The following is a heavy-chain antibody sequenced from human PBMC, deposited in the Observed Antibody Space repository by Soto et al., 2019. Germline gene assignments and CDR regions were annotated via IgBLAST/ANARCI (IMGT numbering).Heavy chain of an antibody. CDR3: ARGGLYSSSSYYYYGMDV. J-gene: IGHJ6*02. D-gene: IGHD6-6*01. Sequence: QVQLVQSGAEVKKPGASVKVSCKASGYTFTSYDINWVRQATGQGLEWMGWMNPNSGNTGYAQKFQGRVTMTRNTSKSTAYMELSSLRSEDTAVHYCARGGLYSSSSYYYYGMDVWGQGTTVAVSS. CDR2: MNPNSGNT. V-gene: IGHV1-8*01. CDR1: GYTFTSYD.